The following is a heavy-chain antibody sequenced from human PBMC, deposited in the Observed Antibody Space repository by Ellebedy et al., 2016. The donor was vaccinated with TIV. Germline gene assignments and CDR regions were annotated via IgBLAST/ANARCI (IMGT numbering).Heavy chain of an antibody. CDR1: GFMFAPYP. Sequence: PGGSLRLSCAASGFMFAPYPMSWVRHPPWKGLEWISLICWDGAGTYYAVSVKDRFTISRDNSRNSLYLQMNSLRPEDTALYYCAKDMGHNGYSNCDSWGQGTLVTVSS. CDR2: ICWDGAGT. D-gene: IGHD3-22*01. V-gene: IGHV3-43D*03. CDR3: AKDMGHNGYSNCDS. J-gene: IGHJ4*02.